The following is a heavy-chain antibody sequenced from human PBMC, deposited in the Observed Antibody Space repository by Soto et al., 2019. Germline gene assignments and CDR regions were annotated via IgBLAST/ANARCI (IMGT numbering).Heavy chain of an antibody. V-gene: IGHV1-18*01. CDR2: ISAYNGNT. D-gene: IGHD2-2*01. CDR1: GYTFTSYG. J-gene: IGHJ5*02. CDR3: ARDRVCSSTSCYEAWCDP. Sequence: QVQLVQSGAEVKKPGASVKVSCKASGYTFTSYGISWVRQAPGQGLEWMGWISAYNGNTNYAQKLQGRVTMTTDTATSTAYRELRSLRSDDTAVYYCARDRVCSSTSCYEAWCDPWGQGTLVTVSS.